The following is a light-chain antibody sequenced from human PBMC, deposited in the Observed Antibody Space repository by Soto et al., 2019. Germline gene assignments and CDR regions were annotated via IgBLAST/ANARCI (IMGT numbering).Light chain of an antibody. CDR1: QSITTW. V-gene: IGKV1-5*01. Sequence: DIQLTQSPSTLSASVGDRVVITCRASQSITTWLAWYQQKPSKAPKLLICDASSFESGVPSRFSGSGSGTEFTLTISSLQPDDFATYYCQQYNDYWTFGQGTKVDIK. CDR3: QQYNDYWT. CDR2: DAS. J-gene: IGKJ1*01.